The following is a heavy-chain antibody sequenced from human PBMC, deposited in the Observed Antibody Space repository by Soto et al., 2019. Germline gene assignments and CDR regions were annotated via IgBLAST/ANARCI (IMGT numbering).Heavy chain of an antibody. V-gene: IGHV3-30-3*01. CDR3: ASPLNEPGIAVAGNW. Sequence: QVQLVESGGGVVQPGRSLRLSCAASGFTFSSYAMHWVRQAPGKGLEWVAVISYDGSNKYYADSVKGRFTISRDNSKNTLYLQMNSLRAEDTAVYYSASPLNEPGIAVAGNWWGQGTLVTVSS. CDR1: GFTFSSYA. CDR2: ISYDGSNK. D-gene: IGHD6-19*01. J-gene: IGHJ4*02.